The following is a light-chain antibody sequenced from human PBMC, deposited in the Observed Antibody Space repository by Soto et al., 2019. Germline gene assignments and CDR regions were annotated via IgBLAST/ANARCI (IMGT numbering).Light chain of an antibody. Sequence: DIQMTQSPSTLSGSVGDRVTITCRASQTISSWLAWYQQKPGKAPKLLIYKASTLKSGVPPRFSGSGSGTDFTLTINSLQPEDFATYFCQQTYSTPLTFGRGTKVEIK. CDR1: QTISSW. V-gene: IGKV1-5*03. CDR3: QQTYSTPLT. CDR2: KAS. J-gene: IGKJ4*01.